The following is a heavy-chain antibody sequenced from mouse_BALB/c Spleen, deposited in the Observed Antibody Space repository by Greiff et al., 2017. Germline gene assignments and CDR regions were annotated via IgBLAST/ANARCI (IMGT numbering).Heavy chain of an antibody. V-gene: IGHV3-6*02. Sequence: EVQVVESGPGLVKPSQSLSLTCSVTGYSITSGYYWNWIRQFPGNKLEWMGYISYDGSNNYNPSLKNRISITRDTSKNQFFLKLNSVTTEDTATYYCAREGDADYGYYDYWGQGTTLTVSS. CDR3: AREGDADYGYYDY. CDR2: ISYDGSN. D-gene: IGHD2-4*01. J-gene: IGHJ2*01. CDR1: GYSITSGYY.